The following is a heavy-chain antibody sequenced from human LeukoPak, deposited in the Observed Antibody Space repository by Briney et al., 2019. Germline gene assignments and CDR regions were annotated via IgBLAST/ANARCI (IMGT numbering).Heavy chain of an antibody. D-gene: IGHD3-22*01. Sequence: PSETLSLTCAVSGGSISRSNWWSWVRQPPGKGLEWIGEIYHSGSTKYNPSPKSRVTISMDKSKNQFSLKLSSVTAADTAVYYCARQDYYDTGTWYFDLWGRGTLVTVSS. CDR1: GGSISRSNW. CDR3: ARQDYYDTGTWYFDL. CDR2: IYHSGST. V-gene: IGHV4-4*02. J-gene: IGHJ2*01.